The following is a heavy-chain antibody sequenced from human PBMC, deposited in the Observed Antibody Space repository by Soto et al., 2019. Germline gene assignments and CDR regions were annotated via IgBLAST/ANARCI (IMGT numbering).Heavy chain of an antibody. J-gene: IGHJ4*02. V-gene: IGHV4-4*02. Sequence: QVQLQESGPGLVKPSGTLSLICAVSSGSISTNYWWTWVRQSPGKGLEWIGEIDHTGNTNYNPSLMSLVTMSVDKSKTQFSLRPTSVSAADTAVYYCAAVLGACSRTTCQMEPWGQGTQVTVSS. CDR3: AAVLGACSRTTCQMEP. CDR2: IDHTGNT. D-gene: IGHD2-2*01. CDR1: SGSISTNYW.